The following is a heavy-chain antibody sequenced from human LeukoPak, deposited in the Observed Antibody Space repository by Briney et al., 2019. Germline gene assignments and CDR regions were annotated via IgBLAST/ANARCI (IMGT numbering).Heavy chain of an antibody. J-gene: IGHJ4*02. CDR3: ANLRGGVWGLSSTSL. CDR2: ISWNSGSI. V-gene: IGHV3-9*01. CDR1: GFTFDDYA. Sequence: SLRLSCAASGFTFDDYAMHWVRQAPGKGLEWVSGISWNSGSIGYADSVKGRFTISRDNAKNSLYLQMNSLRAEDTALYYCANLRGGVWGLSSTSLWGQGTLVTVSS. D-gene: IGHD2-2*01.